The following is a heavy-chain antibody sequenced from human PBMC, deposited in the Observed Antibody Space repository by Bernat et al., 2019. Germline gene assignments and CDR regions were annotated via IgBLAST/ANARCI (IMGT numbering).Heavy chain of an antibody. D-gene: IGHD4-17*01. CDR3: ASWNGDYARHDAFDI. CDR2: ISSSSSYI. J-gene: IGHJ3*02. CDR1: GFTFSSYS. Sequence: EVQLVESGGGLVKPGGSLRLSCAASGFTFSSYSMNWFRQAPGKGLEWVSYISSSSSYIYYADSVKGRFTISRDNAKNSLYLQMNSLRAEDTAVYYCASWNGDYARHDAFDIWGQGTMVTGSS. V-gene: IGHV3-21*05.